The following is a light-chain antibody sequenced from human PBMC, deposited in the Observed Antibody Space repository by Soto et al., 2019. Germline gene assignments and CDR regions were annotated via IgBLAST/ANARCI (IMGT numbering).Light chain of an antibody. CDR1: QGISSY. J-gene: IGKJ1*01. V-gene: IGKV1-9*01. CDR2: ATS. CDR3: QQFNSYHRT. Sequence: DIQLTQSPSFLSASVGDRVTITCRASQGISSYLAWYQQKPGKAPNLLIYATSTLQSGVPSRFSGSGSGTEFTLTISSLQPEDFATFYCQQFNSYHRTFGQGTKVEIK.